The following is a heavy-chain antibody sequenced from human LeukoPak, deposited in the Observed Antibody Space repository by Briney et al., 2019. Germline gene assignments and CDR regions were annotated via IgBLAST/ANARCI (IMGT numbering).Heavy chain of an antibody. J-gene: IGHJ4*02. CDR3: ARSQGTLTSPFDY. CDR1: RFTFSSSG. CDR2: ISGSGSYI. D-gene: IGHD2-21*02. V-gene: IGHV3-21*06. Sequence: GGSLRLSCAASRFTFSSSGMNWVRQAPGKGLEWVSYISGSGSYIYYADSIKGRVTVSRDNTNNSLYLQMNSLRAEDTAVYYCARSQGTLTSPFDYWGQGTLVTVSS.